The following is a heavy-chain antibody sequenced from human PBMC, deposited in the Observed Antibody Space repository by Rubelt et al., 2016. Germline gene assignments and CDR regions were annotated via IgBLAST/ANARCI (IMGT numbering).Heavy chain of an antibody. D-gene: IGHD1-20*01. Sequence: QVTLKESGPVLLKPTETLTLTCTVSGFSLGNAGMGVSWIRQPPGKALEWLAHIFSNDEKSYSTSLKNRLTISKGTSKSQVVLIMTNMDPVDTATYYCARAKYNWKRPHLNYYYYYMDVWGKGTTVTVSS. V-gene: IGHV2-26*01. CDR1: GFSLGNAGMG. J-gene: IGHJ6*03. CDR3: ARAKYNWKRPHLNYYYYYMDV. CDR2: IFSNDEK.